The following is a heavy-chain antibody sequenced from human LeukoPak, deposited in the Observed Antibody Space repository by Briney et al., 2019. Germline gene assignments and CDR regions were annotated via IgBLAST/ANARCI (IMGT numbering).Heavy chain of an antibody. V-gene: IGHV4-39*01. Sequence: SETLSLTCTVSGDSISSNSYYWGWIRQPPGKGLEWIGSIYYSGSTYNNPSLKSRVTISVDTSKNQFSLKVTSVTAADTAVFYCARHYVDIRTVGASYYYYGLDVWGQGTTVTVSS. D-gene: IGHD3-16*02. CDR2: IYYSGST. J-gene: IGHJ6*02. CDR3: ARHYVDIRTVGASYYYYGLDV. CDR1: GDSISSNSYY.